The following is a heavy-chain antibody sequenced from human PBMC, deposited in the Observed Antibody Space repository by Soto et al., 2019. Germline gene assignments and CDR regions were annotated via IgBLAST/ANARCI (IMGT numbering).Heavy chain of an antibody. CDR1: GCSFSSYT. CDR2: IAYDGNEK. Sequence: PWLSLRLSCAASGCSFSSYTMHWVRHAPGKWLQRVAVIAYDGNEKYYDDSVKGRFTISRDISKHTLYLQMNSLRAEDTALYYCARDGPPYGSGSYYNHGTDVWGPGTTVEVSS. CDR3: ARDGPPYGSGSYYNHGTDV. V-gene: IGHV3-30*04. D-gene: IGHD3-10*01. J-gene: IGHJ6*02.